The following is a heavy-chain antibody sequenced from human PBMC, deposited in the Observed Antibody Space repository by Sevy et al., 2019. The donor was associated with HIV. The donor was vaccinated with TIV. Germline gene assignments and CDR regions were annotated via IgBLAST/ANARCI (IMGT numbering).Heavy chain of an antibody. D-gene: IGHD3-16*02. V-gene: IGHV1-69*13. J-gene: IGHJ5*02. CDR3: ASAMITFGGVIRQCWFDP. CDR1: GGTFSSYA. CDR2: IIPIFGTA. Sequence: ASVKVSCKASGGTFSSYAISWVRQAPGQGLEWMGGIIPIFGTANYAQKFQGRVTITADESTSTAYMELSSLRSEDTAGYYCASAMITFGGVIRQCWFDPWGQGTLVTVSS.